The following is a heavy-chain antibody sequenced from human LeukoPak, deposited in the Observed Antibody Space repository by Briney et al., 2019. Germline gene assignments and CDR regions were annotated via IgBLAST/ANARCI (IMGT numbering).Heavy chain of an antibody. V-gene: IGHV4-39*07. CDR1: GESISSSSYY. D-gene: IGHD4-11*01. J-gene: IGHJ3*02. CDR3: ARGPNNAGNYRAFDI. Sequence: SETLSLTCSVSGESISSSSYYWARIRQSPGKGLEWIGSIYFTGRTYYNPSLKSRVAISADTSKNHFSLVVTSLTAADTAMFYCARGPNNAGNYRAFDIWGQGTMVTVSS. CDR2: IYFTGRT.